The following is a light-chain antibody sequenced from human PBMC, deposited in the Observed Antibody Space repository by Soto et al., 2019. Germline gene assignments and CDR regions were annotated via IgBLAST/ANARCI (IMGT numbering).Light chain of an antibody. V-gene: IGKV1-27*01. Sequence: DIQMTQSPSALSASVGDRVTITCRASQGISSYLAWYQQKPGKGPKLLIYVASTLQSGVPSRFSGSGSGTDFTLTISSLQPEDFAVYYCQQDYNLLTWTFGQGTKVDIK. CDR1: QGISSY. CDR2: VAS. J-gene: IGKJ1*01. CDR3: QQDYNLLTWT.